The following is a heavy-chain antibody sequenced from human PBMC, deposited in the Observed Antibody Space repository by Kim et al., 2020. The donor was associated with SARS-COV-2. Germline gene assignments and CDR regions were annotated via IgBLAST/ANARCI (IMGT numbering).Heavy chain of an antibody. CDR1: GGSISSSNW. D-gene: IGHD2-2*01. CDR3: ARDVNCSSTSCWVY. Sequence: SETLSLTCAVSGGSISSSNWWSWVRQPPGKGLEWIGEIYHSGSTNYNPSLKSRVTISVDKSKNQFSLKLSSVTAADTAVYYCARDVNCSSTSCWVYWGQGTLVTVSS. V-gene: IGHV4-4*02. J-gene: IGHJ4*02. CDR2: IYHSGST.